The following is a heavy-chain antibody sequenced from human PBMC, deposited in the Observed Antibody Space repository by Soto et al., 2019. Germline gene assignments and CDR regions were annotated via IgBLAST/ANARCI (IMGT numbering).Heavy chain of an antibody. J-gene: IGHJ2*01. D-gene: IGHD3-3*01. CDR3: ARAWAFWSANSGWYFDL. V-gene: IGHV4-61*01. CDR1: GGSVSSGSYY. CDR2: IYYSGST. Sequence: QVQLQESGPGLVKPSETLSLTCTVSGGSVSSGSYYWSWIRQPPGKGLEWIGYIYYSGSTNYNPSLKSRVTISVDTSKNQFSLKLSSVTAADTAVYYCARAWAFWSANSGWYFDLWGRGTLVTVSS.